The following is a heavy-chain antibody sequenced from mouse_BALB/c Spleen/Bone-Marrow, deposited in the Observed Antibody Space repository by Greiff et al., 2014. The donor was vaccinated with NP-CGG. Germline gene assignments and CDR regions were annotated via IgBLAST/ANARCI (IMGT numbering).Heavy chain of an antibody. CDR3: ARDGYDVGGALDY. J-gene: IGHJ4*01. V-gene: IGHV5-12-2*01. Sequence: EVQLVESGGGLVQPGGSLKLSCAASGSTFSYYTMSWVRQTPEKRLEWVAYISNGGSTTYHPDTVKGRFTISRDNAKNTLYLQMSSLKSEDTAMYYCARDGYDVGGALDYWGQGTSVTVSS. D-gene: IGHD2-2*01. CDR1: GSTFSYYT. CDR2: ISNGGSTT.